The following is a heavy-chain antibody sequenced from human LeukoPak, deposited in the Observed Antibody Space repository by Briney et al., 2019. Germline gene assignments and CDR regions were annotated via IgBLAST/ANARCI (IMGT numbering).Heavy chain of an antibody. CDR3: VRLSVIIPHRYFDL. Sequence: SETLSLTCTVSGGSISSYYWGWLRQPPGKGLEWIGYIYYSGSTNYNPSLKSRVTISVDTSKNQFSLKLNSVTAADTAVYHCVRLSVIIPHRYFDLWGRGTLVTVFS. D-gene: IGHD4-23*01. CDR1: GGSISSYY. CDR2: IYYSGST. V-gene: IGHV4-59*08. J-gene: IGHJ2*01.